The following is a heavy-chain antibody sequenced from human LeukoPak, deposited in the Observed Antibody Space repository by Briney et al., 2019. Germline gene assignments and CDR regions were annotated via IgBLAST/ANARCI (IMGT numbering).Heavy chain of an antibody. J-gene: IGHJ4*02. CDR1: GGSISSYY. Sequence: SGTLSLTCTVSGGSISSYYWSWIRQPPGKGLEWIAYIYYSGSTNYNPSLKSRVTISVDTSKNQFSLKLSSVTAADTAVYYCATLTWGGGESPYFDYWGQGTLVTVSS. CDR2: IYYSGST. V-gene: IGHV4-59*01. CDR3: ATLTWGGGESPYFDY. D-gene: IGHD2-21*01.